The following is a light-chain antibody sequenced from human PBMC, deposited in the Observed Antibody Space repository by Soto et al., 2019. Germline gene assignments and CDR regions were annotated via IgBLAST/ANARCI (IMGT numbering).Light chain of an antibody. CDR3: QQRHMWPIT. CDR1: QNVDSNS. CDR2: GAS. J-gene: IGKJ5*01. V-gene: IGKV3D-20*02. Sequence: EIALTQSPGTLSSSPGERATLSCRASQNVDSNSLAWYQQKPGQAPRIIIYGASTRATGIPARFSGSGSGTDFTLTISSLEPEDSAVYYCQQRHMWPITFGQGTRFAIK.